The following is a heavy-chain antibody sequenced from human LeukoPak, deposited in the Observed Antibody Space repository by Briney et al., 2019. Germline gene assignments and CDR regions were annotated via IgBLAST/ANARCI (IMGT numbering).Heavy chain of an antibody. J-gene: IGHJ4*02. Sequence: GGSLRLPCAASGFTFSDYYMSWIRQAPGKGLEWVSYISSSGSTIYYADSVKGRFTISRDNAKNSLYLQMNSLRAEDTAVYYCARDLWTIPVFDYWGQGTLVTVSS. CDR2: ISSSGSTI. CDR3: ARDLWTIPVFDY. CDR1: GFTFSDYY. V-gene: IGHV3-11*01. D-gene: IGHD3/OR15-3a*01.